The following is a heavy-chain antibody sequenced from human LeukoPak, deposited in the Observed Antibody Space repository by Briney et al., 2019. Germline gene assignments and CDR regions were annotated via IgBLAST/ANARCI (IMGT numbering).Heavy chain of an antibody. CDR3: ASRPSNTWAGPLDF. Sequence: PGGSLRLSCVAPGFALSDSAMSWVRLTAGKGLEWVSLSRADDYSTYYADSVKGRFTISRDNSKNTMYLQMNSLRAEDTAIYYCASRPSNTWAGPLDFWGQGTLVTVSS. V-gene: IGHV3-23*01. CDR2: SRADDYST. D-gene: IGHD6-13*01. CDR1: GFALSDSA. J-gene: IGHJ4*02.